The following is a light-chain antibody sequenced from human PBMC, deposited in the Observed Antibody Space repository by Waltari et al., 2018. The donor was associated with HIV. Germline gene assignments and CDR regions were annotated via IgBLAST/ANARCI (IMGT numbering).Light chain of an antibody. Sequence: SYELTQPPSVSVSPGQTASITCSGDTLGDKYACWYQQKPGQSPVLFIYQDNKRPSGIPERFSGSNSGNTATLTISGTQAVDEADYYCQAWDSSTAFYVFGTGTKVTVL. CDR3: QAWDSSTAFYV. CDR1: TLGDKY. V-gene: IGLV3-1*01. J-gene: IGLJ1*01. CDR2: QDN.